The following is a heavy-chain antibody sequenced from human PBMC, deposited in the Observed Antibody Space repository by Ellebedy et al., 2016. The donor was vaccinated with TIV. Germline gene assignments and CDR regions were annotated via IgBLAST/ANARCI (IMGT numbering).Heavy chain of an antibody. D-gene: IGHD3-10*01. Sequence: MPSETLSLTCAVYGGSLSGYYWSWIRQPPGKGLEWMGEINHSGSTNYNSSLKSRVTISLDTSKNQFSLKLSSVTAADTAVYYCARRKVRSGPAFDYWGQGTLVTVS. CDR1: GGSLSGYY. CDR3: ARRKVRSGPAFDY. V-gene: IGHV4-34*01. J-gene: IGHJ4*02. CDR2: INHSGST.